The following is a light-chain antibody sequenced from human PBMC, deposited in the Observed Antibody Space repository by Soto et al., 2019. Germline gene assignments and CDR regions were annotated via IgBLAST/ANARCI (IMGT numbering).Light chain of an antibody. CDR3: QQYATLPPA. V-gene: IGKV1-33*01. J-gene: IGKJ3*01. CDR2: DAT. CDR1: QAISNH. Sequence: DIQMTQSPSSLSASVGDRVTITCQASQAISNHLNWYQQTPGKAPKLVISDATTLEAGVPSRFTGSGAGTYLTFTMTSLQPQDIVTYYCQQYATLPPAFGPGTKLYI.